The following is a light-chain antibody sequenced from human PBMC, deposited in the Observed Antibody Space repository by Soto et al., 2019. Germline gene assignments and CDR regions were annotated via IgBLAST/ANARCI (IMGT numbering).Light chain of an antibody. V-gene: IGLV2-14*01. CDR1: SSDVGAYNY. J-gene: IGLJ1*01. CDR2: DVS. Sequence: QSALTQPASVSGSPGQSIAISCTGTSSDVGAYNYVSWYLQYPGKAPKLVIFDVSFRPSGVSNRFSGSKSGNTASLTISGLQAEDESDYYCKSCTTGDTYVFGTGTKVTVL. CDR3: KSCTTGDTYV.